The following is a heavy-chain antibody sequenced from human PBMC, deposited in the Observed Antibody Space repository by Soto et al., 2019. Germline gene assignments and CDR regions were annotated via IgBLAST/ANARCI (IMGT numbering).Heavy chain of an antibody. J-gene: IGHJ6*02. D-gene: IGHD3-3*01. CDR2: IYHSGST. CDR3: ARDRTIFGVAPYGMDV. Sequence: PSETLSLTCAVSGGSISSSNWWSWVRQPPRKGLEWIGEIYHSGSTNYNPSLKSRVTISVDKSKNQFSLKLSSVTAADTAVHYCARDRTIFGVAPYGMDVWGQGTTVTVSS. CDR1: GGSISSSNW. V-gene: IGHV4-4*02.